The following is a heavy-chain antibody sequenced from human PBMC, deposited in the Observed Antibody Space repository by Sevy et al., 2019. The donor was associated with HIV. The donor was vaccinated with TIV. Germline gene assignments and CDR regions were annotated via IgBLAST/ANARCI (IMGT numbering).Heavy chain of an antibody. J-gene: IGHJ4*02. Sequence: GGSLRLSCAVSGVNFNIYSMSWVRQAPGKGLEWVSTLSFGCGKINYADSVKGRFIISRDDSKNTLFLQINSLRAEDTAVYFCAREGCTRPHDYWGQGALVTVSS. D-gene: IGHD2-8*01. CDR3: AREGCTRPHDY. CDR2: LSFGCGKI. CDR1: GVNFNIYS. V-gene: IGHV3-23*01.